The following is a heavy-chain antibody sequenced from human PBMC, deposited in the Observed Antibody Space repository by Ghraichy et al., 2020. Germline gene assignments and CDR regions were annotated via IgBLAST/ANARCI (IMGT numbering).Heavy chain of an antibody. V-gene: IGHV3-73*01. J-gene: IGHJ4*02. CDR2: IRSKANSYAT. Sequence: GGSLRLSCAASGFTFSGSAMHWVRQASGKGLEWVGRIRSKANSYATAYAASVKGRFTISRDDSKNTAYLQMNSLKTEDTAVYYCTRRYAAARPDFDYWGQGTLVTVSS. D-gene: IGHD6-6*01. CDR1: GFTFSGSA. CDR3: TRRYAAARPDFDY.